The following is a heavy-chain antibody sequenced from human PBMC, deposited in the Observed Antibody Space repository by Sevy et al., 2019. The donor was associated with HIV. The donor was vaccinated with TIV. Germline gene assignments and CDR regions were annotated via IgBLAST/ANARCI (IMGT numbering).Heavy chain of an antibody. CDR3: AREDIVVVPAASPYYYYGMDV. Sequence: ASVKVSCKASGYTFTSYYMHWVRQAPGQGLEWMGIINPSGGSTSYAQKFQGRVTMTRDTSTSTVYMEVSSLRSEDTAVHYCAREDIVVVPAASPYYYYGMDVWGQGTTVTVSS. V-gene: IGHV1-46*03. D-gene: IGHD2-2*01. J-gene: IGHJ6*02. CDR2: INPSGGST. CDR1: GYTFTSYY.